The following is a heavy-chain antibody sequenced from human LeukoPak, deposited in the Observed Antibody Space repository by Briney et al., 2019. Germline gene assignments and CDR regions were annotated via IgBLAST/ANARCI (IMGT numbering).Heavy chain of an antibody. J-gene: IGHJ4*02. CDR2: ISAYNGST. CDR3: ARSWVPQIAAATNAIDY. Sequence: GASVKVSCKASGYTFTSYGISWVRQAPGQGLEWMGWISAYNGSTNYAQKLQGRVTMTTDTSTSTAYMELRSLRSDDTAVYYCARSWVPQIAAATNAIDYWGQGTLVTVSS. CDR1: GYTFTSYG. V-gene: IGHV1-18*01. D-gene: IGHD6-13*01.